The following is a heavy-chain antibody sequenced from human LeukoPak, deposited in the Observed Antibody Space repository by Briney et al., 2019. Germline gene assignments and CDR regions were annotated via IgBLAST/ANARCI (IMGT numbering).Heavy chain of an antibody. CDR3: VRDLGN. J-gene: IGHJ4*02. CDR2: ISWNSGSI. Sequence: GGSLRLSCAASGFTFDDYAMHWVRQAPGKGLEWVSGISWNSGSIGYADSVKGRFTISRDNAKNSLYLQMNSLRAEDTALYYCVRDLGNWGQGTLVAVSS. V-gene: IGHV3-9*01. CDR1: GFTFDDYA. D-gene: IGHD1-14*01.